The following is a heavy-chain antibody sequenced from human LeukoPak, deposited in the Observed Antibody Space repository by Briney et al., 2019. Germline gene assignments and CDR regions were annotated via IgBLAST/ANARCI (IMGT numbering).Heavy chain of an antibody. V-gene: IGHV3-66*01. CDR2: IYSGGTP. Sequence: PGGSLRLSCAASGFIVSGNYMSWVRQAPGKGLEWVSFIYSGGTPYYADSVKGRFTISRDNSENTLYLQINSLRAEDTAVYYCAGAQPNNYGDPTLFDLWGQGTLVTVSS. D-gene: IGHD4-17*01. J-gene: IGHJ4*02. CDR3: AGAQPNNYGDPTLFDL. CDR1: GFIVSGNY.